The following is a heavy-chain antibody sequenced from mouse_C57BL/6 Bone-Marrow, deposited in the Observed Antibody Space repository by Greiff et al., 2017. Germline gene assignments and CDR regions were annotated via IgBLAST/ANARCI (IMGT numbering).Heavy chain of an antibody. V-gene: IGHV1-81*01. CDR2: IYPRSGNT. J-gene: IGHJ3*01. CDR3: ARVYYGSRGAWFAD. Sequence: QVQLQQSGAELARPGASVKLSCKASGYTFTSYGISWVKQRTGQGLEWIGEIYPRSGNTYYNEKFKGKSTLTADKASSTAYMELRSLTSEDSAVYFCARVYYGSRGAWFADWGKGTLVTVSA. CDR1: GYTFTSYG. D-gene: IGHD1-1*01.